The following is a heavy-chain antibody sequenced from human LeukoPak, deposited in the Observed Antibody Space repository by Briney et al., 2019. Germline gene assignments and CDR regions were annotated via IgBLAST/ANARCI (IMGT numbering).Heavy chain of an antibody. V-gene: IGHV4-30-4*01. J-gene: IGHJ5*02. CDR1: GVSISSGDYY. D-gene: IGHD4-17*01. Sequence: SETLSLTCTVSGVSISSGDYYWRWIRQPPGKGLEWIGYIYYSGSTYYNPSLKSRVTISVDTSKNQFSLKLSSVTAADTAVYYCARDRNGDYENWFDPWGQGTLVTVSS. CDR2: IYYSGST. CDR3: ARDRNGDYENWFDP.